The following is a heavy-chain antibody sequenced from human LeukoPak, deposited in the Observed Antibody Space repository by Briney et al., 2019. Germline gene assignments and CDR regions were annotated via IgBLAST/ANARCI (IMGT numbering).Heavy chain of an antibody. CDR1: GFTFSSYE. Sequence: GGSLRLSCAASGFTFSSYEMNWVRQAPGKGLEWVSYISSSGSTIYYADSVKGRFTISRDNAKNSLYLQMNSLRAEDTAVYYCARARGIAVAGVDYWGQGTLVTVSS. J-gene: IGHJ4*02. CDR3: ARARGIAVAGVDY. CDR2: ISSSGSTI. V-gene: IGHV3-48*03. D-gene: IGHD6-19*01.